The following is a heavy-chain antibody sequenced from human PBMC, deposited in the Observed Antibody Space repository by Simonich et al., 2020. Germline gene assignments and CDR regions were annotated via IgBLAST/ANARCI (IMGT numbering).Heavy chain of an antibody. D-gene: IGHD2-2*01. Sequence: QVQLVQSGAEVKKPGASVKVSCKASGYTFTGYYMHWVRQAPGQGLEWMGWINPNSGVTNNEQKFQGRVTMTRDTSISTAYMELSRLRSDDTAVYYCARDPVVPAAIRNAFDIWGQGTMVTVSS. V-gene: IGHV1-2*02. J-gene: IGHJ3*02. CDR3: ARDPVVPAAIRNAFDI. CDR2: INPNSGVT. CDR1: GYTFTGYY.